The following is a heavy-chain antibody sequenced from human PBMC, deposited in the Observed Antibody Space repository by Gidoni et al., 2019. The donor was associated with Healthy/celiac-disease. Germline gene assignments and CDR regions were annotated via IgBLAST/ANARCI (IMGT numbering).Heavy chain of an antibody. D-gene: IGHD4-17*01. V-gene: IGHV3-23*01. CDR1: GFTFSRYA. CDR2: ISGSGGST. J-gene: IGHJ4*02. CDR3: AKLPENDYGDYPLDY. Sequence: EVQLLESGGGLVQPGGSLRLSCAASGFTFSRYAMSWVRQAPGNGLEWVSAISGSGGSTYYADSVKGRFTISRDNSKNTLYLQMNSLRAEDTAVYYCAKLPENDYGDYPLDYWGQGTLVTVSS.